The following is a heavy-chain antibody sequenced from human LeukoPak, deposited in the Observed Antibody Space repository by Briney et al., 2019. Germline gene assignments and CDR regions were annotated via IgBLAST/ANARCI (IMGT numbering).Heavy chain of an antibody. CDR1: GYSFTSYW. Sequence: GESLKISCKDSGYSFTSYWIAWVRQMPGKGLEWMGIIYPGDSDTKYSPSFQGQVTISVDKSISTAYLQWSSLKASDTAMYYCARVRSGYDFSHGGLWFDPWGQGTLVTVSS. CDR3: ARVRSGYDFSHGGLWFDP. D-gene: IGHD5-12*01. J-gene: IGHJ5*02. CDR2: IYPGDSDT. V-gene: IGHV5-51*01.